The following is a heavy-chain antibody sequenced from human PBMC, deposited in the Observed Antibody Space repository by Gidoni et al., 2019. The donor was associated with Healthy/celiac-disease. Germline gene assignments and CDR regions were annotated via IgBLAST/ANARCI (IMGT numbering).Heavy chain of an antibody. CDR2: INAGNGNT. CDR3: ARDWSSSAPFDY. J-gene: IGHJ4*02. CDR1: GYTFTSYA. V-gene: IGHV1-3*01. D-gene: IGHD6-6*01. Sequence: QVQLVQSGAEVKKPGASVKVSCKASGYTFTSYAMHWVRQAPGQRLEWMGWINAGNGNTKYSQKFQGRVTITRDTSASTAYMELSSLRSEETAVYYCARDWSSSAPFDYWGQGTLVTVSS.